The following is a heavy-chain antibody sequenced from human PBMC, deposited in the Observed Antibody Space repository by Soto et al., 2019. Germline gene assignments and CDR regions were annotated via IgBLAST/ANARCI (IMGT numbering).Heavy chain of an antibody. D-gene: IGHD2-21*01. CDR3: ARQKHDGRIRYYYYYYMDV. Sequence: QVQLQQWGAGLLKPSETLSLTCAVYGGSFSGYYWSWIRQPPGKGLEWIGEINHRGSTNYNPSLKSRVTISVDTSKNQFSLKLSSVTAADTAVYYCARQKHDGRIRYYYYYYMDVWGKGTTVTVSS. V-gene: IGHV4-34*01. CDR2: INHRGST. CDR1: GGSFSGYY. J-gene: IGHJ6*03.